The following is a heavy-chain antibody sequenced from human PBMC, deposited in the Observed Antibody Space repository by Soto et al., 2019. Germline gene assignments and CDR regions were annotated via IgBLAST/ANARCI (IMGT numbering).Heavy chain of an antibody. CDR1: GYTFNIYG. J-gene: IGHJ4*02. CDR2: INTYNGNT. CDR3: ARAMAPDHSDH. V-gene: IGHV1-18*01. Sequence: GASVKVSCKASGYTFNIYGITWVRQAPGQGLEWMGWINTYNGNTNYAQNLQGRVSMTTDTDTSTVYLELRSLRSDDTAVYYCARAMAPDHSDHWGQGTRVTVSS.